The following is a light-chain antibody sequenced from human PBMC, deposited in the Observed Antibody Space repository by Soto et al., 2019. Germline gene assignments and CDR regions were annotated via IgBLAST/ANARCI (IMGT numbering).Light chain of an antibody. CDR1: QDISNW. J-gene: IGKJ2*01. V-gene: IGKV1-12*01. CDR3: QQADSFPHT. CDR2: AAS. Sequence: DIQMTQSPSSGSASVGARVTITCRASQDISNWLAWYQQKPGKAPKLLIYAASSLQSGVPSRFSGSGSGTDFTLTISSLQPEDFATYYCQQADSFPHTFGQGTKLEI.